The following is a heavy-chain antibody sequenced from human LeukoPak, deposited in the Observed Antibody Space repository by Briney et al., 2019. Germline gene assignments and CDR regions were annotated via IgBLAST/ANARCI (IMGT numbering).Heavy chain of an antibody. CDR3: ARRLYNYVGFDY. D-gene: IGHD1-1*01. Sequence: SETLSLTCAVSAYSISSGYYWGWIRPPPGKGREWIGHIYHSGTTYYNPSLNSRVTISVDTSKHQSSLKLSSVAAAGTAVYFYARRLYNYVGFDYWGQGTLVTVSS. J-gene: IGHJ4*02. CDR1: AYSISSGYY. V-gene: IGHV4-38-2*01. CDR2: IYHSGTT.